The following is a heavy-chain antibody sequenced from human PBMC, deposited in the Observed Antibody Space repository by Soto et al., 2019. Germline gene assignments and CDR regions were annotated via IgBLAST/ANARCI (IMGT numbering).Heavy chain of an antibody. D-gene: IGHD2-21*01. Sequence: EVHLLESGGGMVQPGGSLRVSCAASGFTFRDFVMSWVRQAPGKGLEWVSAIRGTGGETFYADSVKGRFTISRDNSKNTLYLPMNSLRDEDTALYFCAQDRGWGVVSPSHDSWGQGTLVTVSS. J-gene: IGHJ4*02. V-gene: IGHV3-23*01. CDR2: IRGTGGET. CDR3: AQDRGWGVVSPSHDS. CDR1: GFTFRDFV.